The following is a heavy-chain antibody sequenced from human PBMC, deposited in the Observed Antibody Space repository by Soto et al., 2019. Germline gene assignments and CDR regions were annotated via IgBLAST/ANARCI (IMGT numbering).Heavy chain of an antibody. CDR2: ISYDGSNK. Sequence: GGSLRLSCAASGFTFSSYGMHWVRQAPGKGLEWVAVISYDGSNKYYADSVKGRFTISRDNSKNTLYLQMNSLRAEDTAVYYCAKDYYDSSGYYYDRNWNYYYYYGMDVWGQGTTVTVSS. J-gene: IGHJ6*02. D-gene: IGHD3-22*01. CDR3: AKDYYDSSGYYYDRNWNYYYYYGMDV. V-gene: IGHV3-30*18. CDR1: GFTFSSYG.